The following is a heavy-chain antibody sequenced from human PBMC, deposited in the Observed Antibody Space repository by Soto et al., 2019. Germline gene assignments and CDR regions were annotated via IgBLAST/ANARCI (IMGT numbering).Heavy chain of an antibody. CDR2: ISGSGGST. CDR3: AKDRRYYDSSGYQAYFQH. D-gene: IGHD3-22*01. J-gene: IGHJ1*01. CDR1: GFAVIRHA. Sequence: QTAGSLRLTGVDSGFAVIRHARSWIRQAPGKGLDWDSAISGSGGSTYYADSVKGRFTISRDNSKNTLYLQMNSLRAEDTAVYYCAKDRRYYDSSGYQAYFQHWGQGTLVTVSS. V-gene: IGHV3-23*01.